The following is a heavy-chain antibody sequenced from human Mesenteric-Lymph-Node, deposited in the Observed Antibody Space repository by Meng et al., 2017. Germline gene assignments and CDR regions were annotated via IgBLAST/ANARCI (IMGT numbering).Heavy chain of an antibody. CDR2: IHHSGSA. Sequence: VQLHESGAGLMKPPQTLSPTCSVSDGFTTSDDYYGSWIRQPPGKGLEWIGYIHHSGSAYYNPPLKSRVSISVDTSKNQFSLNLNSMTAADTAVYYCASFDHIPRRNYFDYWGQGTLVTVSS. V-gene: IGHV4-30-4*01. D-gene: IGHD2-21*01. CDR1: DGFTTSDDYY. CDR3: ASFDHIPRRNYFDY. J-gene: IGHJ4*02.